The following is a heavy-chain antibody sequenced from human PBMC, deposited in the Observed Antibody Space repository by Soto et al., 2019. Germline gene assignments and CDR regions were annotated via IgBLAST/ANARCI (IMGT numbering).Heavy chain of an antibody. Sequence: SVKVSCKASGGTFSSYAISWVRQAPGQGLEWMGGIIPIFGTANYAQKFQGRVTITADESTSTAYMELSSLRSEDTAVYYCARDTAMVTTRDYYGMDVWGQGTTVTVYS. J-gene: IGHJ6*02. CDR2: IIPIFGTA. D-gene: IGHD5-18*01. V-gene: IGHV1-69*13. CDR3: ARDTAMVTTRDYYGMDV. CDR1: GGTFSSYA.